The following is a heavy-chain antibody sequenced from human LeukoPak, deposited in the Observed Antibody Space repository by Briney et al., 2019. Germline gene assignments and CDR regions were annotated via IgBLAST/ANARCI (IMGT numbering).Heavy chain of an antibody. D-gene: IGHD2-15*01. CDR2: IIPIFGTA. Sequence: SVKVSCKASGGTFSSYAISWVRQAPGQGLEWMGGIIPIFGTANYAQKFQGRVTITTDESTSTAYMELSSLRSEDTAVYYCALSHCSGGSCFNLGGGLEFDPWGQGTLVTVSS. CDR3: ALSHCSGGSCFNLGGGLEFDP. J-gene: IGHJ5*02. V-gene: IGHV1-69*05. CDR1: GGTFSSYA.